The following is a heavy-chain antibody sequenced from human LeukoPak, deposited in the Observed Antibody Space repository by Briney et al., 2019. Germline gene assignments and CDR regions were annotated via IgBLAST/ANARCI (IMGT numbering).Heavy chain of an antibody. CDR2: INQSGTT. CDR1: GGSFSGYC. Sequence: PSETLSLTCAVYGGSFSGYCWSWIRQSPGKGLEWIGEINQSGTTNYNPSLKSRVTISIDTSKNQFSLKLNSVTAADTAVYYCAINDGGGSYYKSDFWGQGILVTVSS. V-gene: IGHV4-34*01. CDR3: AINDGGGSYYKSDF. D-gene: IGHD3-10*01. J-gene: IGHJ4*02.